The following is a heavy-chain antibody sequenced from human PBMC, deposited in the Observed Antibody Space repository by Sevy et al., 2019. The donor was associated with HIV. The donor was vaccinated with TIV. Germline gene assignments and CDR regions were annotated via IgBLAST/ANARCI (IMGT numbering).Heavy chain of an antibody. J-gene: IGHJ4*02. CDR2: ISDSGGST. CDR1: GFTFSSYA. CDR3: AKDGSCSGGSCRYWDSLDY. Sequence: GGSLRLSCAASGFTFSSYAMSWVRQAPGKGLEWVSAISDSGGSTWYSDSVKGRFTISRDNSKNTLYLQMNSLRAEDTAVYYSAKDGSCSGGSCRYWDSLDYWGQGTLVTVSS. D-gene: IGHD2-15*01. V-gene: IGHV3-23*01.